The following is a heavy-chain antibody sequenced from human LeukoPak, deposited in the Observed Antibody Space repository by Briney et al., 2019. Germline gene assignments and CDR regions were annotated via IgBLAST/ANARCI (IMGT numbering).Heavy chain of an antibody. Sequence: SGTLSLTCTVSGGSISSYYWSWIRQPPGKGLEWIGYIYYSGSTNYNPSLKSRVTISVDTSKNQFSLKLSSVTAADTAVYYCARVPSIAAAGTGYYYGMDVWGQGTTVTVSS. V-gene: IGHV4-59*01. J-gene: IGHJ6*02. CDR2: IYYSGST. CDR1: GGSISSYY. D-gene: IGHD6-13*01. CDR3: ARVPSIAAAGTGYYYGMDV.